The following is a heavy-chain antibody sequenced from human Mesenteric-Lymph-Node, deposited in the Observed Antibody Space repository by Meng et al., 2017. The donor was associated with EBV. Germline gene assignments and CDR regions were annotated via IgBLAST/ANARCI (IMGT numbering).Heavy chain of an antibody. CDR3: ARDRGLERNDGIDY. D-gene: IGHD1-1*01. CDR2: IIPIFGTA. Sequence: QVQRVQSGGAATKTGSSVMVSGKASGGPFSIYAISWVRQAPGQGLEWMGGIIPIFGTANYAQKFQGRVTITADKSTSTAYMELSSLRSEDTAVYYCARDRGLERNDGIDYWGQGTLVTVSS. V-gene: IGHV1-69*06. CDR1: GGPFSIYA. J-gene: IGHJ4*02.